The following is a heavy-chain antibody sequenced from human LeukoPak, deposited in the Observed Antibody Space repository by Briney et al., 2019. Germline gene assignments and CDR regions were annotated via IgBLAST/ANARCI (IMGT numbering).Heavy chain of an antibody. D-gene: IGHD6-13*01. Sequence: RGSLRLSCTVSGFSVSTSGMSWVRQAQGKGLQTISAISVEGESAYYADSVKGRFTISRDNSKNSMYLQMNSLRAEDTAVYYCARGQPDGLFEQQLDHNWFHPWGQGTLVTVSS. V-gene: IGHV3-23*01. CDR3: ARGQPDGLFEQQLDHNWFHP. J-gene: IGHJ5*02. CDR2: ISVEGESA. CDR1: GFSVSTSG.